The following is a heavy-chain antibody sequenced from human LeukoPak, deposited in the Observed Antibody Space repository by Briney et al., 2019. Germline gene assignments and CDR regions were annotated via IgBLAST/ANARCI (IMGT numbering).Heavy chain of an antibody. CDR2: IRSKAYGGTT. D-gene: IGHD3-22*01. J-gene: IGHJ4*02. V-gene: IGHV3-49*03. Sequence: GGSLRLSCTASGFTFGDYAMSWFRQAPGKGLEWVGFIRSKAYGGTTEYAASVKGRFTISRDDSKSIAYLQMNSLNTEDTAVYYCTRTSIAVIVVVRVLDYWCQGTLVTVSS. CDR3: TRTSIAVIVVVRVLDY. CDR1: GFTFGDYA.